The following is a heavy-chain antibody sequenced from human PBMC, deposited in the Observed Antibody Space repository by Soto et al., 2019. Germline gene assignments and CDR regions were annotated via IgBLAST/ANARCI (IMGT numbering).Heavy chain of an antibody. CDR1: GFTFSSYG. CDR2: ISYDGSNK. D-gene: IGHD6-19*01. Sequence: GGSLRLSCAASGFTFSSYGMHWVRQAPGKGLEWVAVISYDGSNKYYADSVKGRFTISRDNSKNTLYLQMNSLRAEDTAVYYCAKTIAPSGGXFDYWGQGTLVTVSS. J-gene: IGHJ4*02. V-gene: IGHV3-30*18. CDR3: AKTIAPSGGXFDY.